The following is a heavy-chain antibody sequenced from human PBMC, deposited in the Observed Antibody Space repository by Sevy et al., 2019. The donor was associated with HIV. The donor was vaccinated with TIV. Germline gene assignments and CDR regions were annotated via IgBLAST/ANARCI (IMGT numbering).Heavy chain of an antibody. V-gene: IGHV1-18*01. D-gene: IGHD3-22*01. CDR3: ARDGEDYYDSSGYYYEVDY. J-gene: IGHJ4*02. CDR1: GYTFTSYG. CDR2: ISAYNGNT. Sequence: ASVKVSFKASGYTFTSYGISWVRQAPGQGLEWMGWISAYNGNTNYAQKLQGRVTMTTDTSTSTAYMELRSLRSDDTAVYYCARDGEDYYDSSGYYYEVDYWGQGTLVTVSS.